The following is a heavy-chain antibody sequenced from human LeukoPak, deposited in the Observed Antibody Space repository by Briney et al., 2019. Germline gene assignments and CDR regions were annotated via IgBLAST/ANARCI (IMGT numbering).Heavy chain of an antibody. CDR2: ISAYNGNT. Sequence: ASVKVSCKASGYTFTSYGISWVRQAPGQGLEWMGWISAYNGNTNYAQKFQGRVTMTRDTSISTAYMELSRLRSDDTAVYYCARDRGKYYDFWSLTRDAFDIWGQGTMVTVSS. D-gene: IGHD3-3*01. CDR3: ARDRGKYYDFWSLTRDAFDI. J-gene: IGHJ3*02. V-gene: IGHV1-18*01. CDR1: GYTFTSYG.